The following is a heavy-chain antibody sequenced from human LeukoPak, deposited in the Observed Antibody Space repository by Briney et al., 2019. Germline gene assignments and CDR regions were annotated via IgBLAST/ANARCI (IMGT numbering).Heavy chain of an antibody. V-gene: IGHV1-69*05. D-gene: IGHD3-22*01. Sequence: RASVKVSCKASGGTFSSYAISWVRQAPGQGLEWMGRIIPIFGTANYAQKFQGRVTITTDESTSTAYMELSSLRSEDTAVYYCTYYYDSSGYLDYWGQGTLVTVSS. CDR1: GGTFSSYA. CDR2: IIPIFGTA. CDR3: TYYYDSSGYLDY. J-gene: IGHJ4*02.